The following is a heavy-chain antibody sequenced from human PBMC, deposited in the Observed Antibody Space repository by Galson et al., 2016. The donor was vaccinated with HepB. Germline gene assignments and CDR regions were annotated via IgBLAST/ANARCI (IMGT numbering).Heavy chain of an antibody. CDR1: GFTFSTYS. V-gene: IGHV3-48*02. CDR2: ISDTSRAI. J-gene: IGHJ6*02. Sequence: SLRLSCAASGFTFSTYSMNWVRQAPGKGLEWISYISDTSRAINYADSVKGRFTISRDNGKNSLYLQMNSLRDEDTAIYYCARDTAFYARASGMDVWGQGTTVTVSS. CDR3: ARDTAFYARASGMDV. D-gene: IGHD3-16*01.